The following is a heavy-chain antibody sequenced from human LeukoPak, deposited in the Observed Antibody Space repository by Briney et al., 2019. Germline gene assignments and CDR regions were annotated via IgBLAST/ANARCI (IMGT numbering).Heavy chain of an antibody. J-gene: IGHJ4*02. CDR3: ASGTMIVPVGL. CDR2: IWNDGSHE. V-gene: IGHV3-33*01. Sequence: GRSLRLSCAASGFTFSSFGMHWVRQAPGKGLEWVAVIWNDGSHEYYADSEKGRFTISRYNSRNTVYLQMNSLRGEDTAVYYCASGTMIVPVGLWGQGTLVTVSS. D-gene: IGHD3-22*01. CDR1: GFTFSSFG.